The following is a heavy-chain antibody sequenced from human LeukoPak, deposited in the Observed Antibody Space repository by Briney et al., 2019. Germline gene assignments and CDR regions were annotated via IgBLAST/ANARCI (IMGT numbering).Heavy chain of an antibody. D-gene: IGHD2-2*01. V-gene: IGHV4-59*01. Sequence: SETLSLTCTVSGGSISDYYWSWIRQSPGKGLEWIGFFYYSGTTKYNPSLKSRVTISVDTSKNQISLKLSSLTAADTAVYYCASARLAYCSSTTCSPAEYWGQGALVTVSS. CDR1: GGSISDYY. CDR3: ASARLAYCSSTTCSPAEY. CDR2: FYYSGTT. J-gene: IGHJ4*02.